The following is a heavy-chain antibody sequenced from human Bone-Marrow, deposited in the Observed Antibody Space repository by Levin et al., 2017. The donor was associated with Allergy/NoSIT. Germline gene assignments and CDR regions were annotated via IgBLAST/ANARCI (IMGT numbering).Heavy chain of an antibody. CDR2: ISWDGDE. D-gene: IGHD3-10*01. CDR1: GFSLTTTGVA. Sequence: SGPTLVKPTQTLTLTCSFSGFSLTTTGVAVGWVRQSPGEALEWLAMISWDGDERYSTSLKDRLSLTRGTSESEVVLTMTAVDSVDTATYFCAHSSQAYFGEFSHWGQGIPVTVSS. J-gene: IGHJ4*02. CDR3: AHSSQAYFGEFSH. V-gene: IGHV2-5*02.